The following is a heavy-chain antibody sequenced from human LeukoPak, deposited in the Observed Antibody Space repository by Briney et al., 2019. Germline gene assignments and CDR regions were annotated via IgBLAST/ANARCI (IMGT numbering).Heavy chain of an antibody. J-gene: IGHJ4*02. Sequence: ASVKVSCKVSGYTLTELSMHWVRQAQGKGLGWMGGFYPEDGETIYAQKFQGRVTMTEDTSTDTAYMELSSLRSEDTAVYYCAASLSSTWDYWGQGTLVTVSS. CDR3: AASLSSTWDY. CDR1: GYTLTELS. V-gene: IGHV1-24*01. CDR2: FYPEDGET. D-gene: IGHD2/OR15-2a*01.